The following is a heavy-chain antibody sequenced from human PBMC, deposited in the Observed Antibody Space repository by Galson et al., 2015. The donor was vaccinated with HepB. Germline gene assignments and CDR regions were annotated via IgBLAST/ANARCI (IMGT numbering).Heavy chain of an antibody. V-gene: IGHV1-2*04. J-gene: IGHJ3*02. CDR3: AREGSGYWTPDAFDI. CDR1: GYTFTGYY. Sequence: SVKVSCKASGYTFTGYYMHWVRQAPGQGLEWMGWINPNSGGTNYAQKFQGWVTMTRDTSISTAYMELSRLRSDDTAVYYCAREGSGYWTPDAFDIWGQGTMVTVSS. CDR2: INPNSGGT. D-gene: IGHD3-22*01.